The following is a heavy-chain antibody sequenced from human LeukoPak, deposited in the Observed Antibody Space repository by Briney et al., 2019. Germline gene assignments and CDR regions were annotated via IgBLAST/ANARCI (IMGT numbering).Heavy chain of an antibody. CDR1: GYTFTSYG. CDR3: ARGRAVAGRSPLDLGY. Sequence: GASVKVSCKASGYTFTSYGISWVRQAPGQGLEWMGWMNPNSGNTGYAQKFQGRVTITRNTSISTAYMELSSPRSEDTAVYYCARGRAVAGRSPLDLGYWGQGTLVTVSS. V-gene: IGHV1-8*03. J-gene: IGHJ4*02. CDR2: MNPNSGNT. D-gene: IGHD6-19*01.